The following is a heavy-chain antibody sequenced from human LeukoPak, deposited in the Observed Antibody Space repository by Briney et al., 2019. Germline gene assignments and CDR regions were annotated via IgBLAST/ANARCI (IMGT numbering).Heavy chain of an antibody. Sequence: GGSLRLSCAASEFTFRNYVIHWARQAPGKGLEWVAVTSSDLNVKLYTDSVKGRFTISRDNSRSTLYLQMNSLRPEDTAIYYCAREGYYGSGSPPSLYFDYWGQGTLVTVSS. D-gene: IGHD3-10*01. CDR3: AREGYYGSGSPPSLYFDY. V-gene: IGHV3-30-3*01. J-gene: IGHJ4*02. CDR1: EFTFRNYV. CDR2: TSSDLNVK.